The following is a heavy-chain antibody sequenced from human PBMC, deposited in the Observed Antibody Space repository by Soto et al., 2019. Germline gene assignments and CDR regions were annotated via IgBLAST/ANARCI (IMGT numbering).Heavy chain of an antibody. CDR2: ITGGGTDT. V-gene: IGHV3-23*01. J-gene: IGHJ4*02. Sequence: GGSLRLSCAASGFTFSTYAMNWVRQAPGKRLEWVSSITGGGTDTYYADSVKGRFTISRDNSKNTLYLQMSSLRAEDTAVYYCARLYDSSGYIKDYWGQGTLVTVSS. CDR3: ARLYDSSGYIKDY. D-gene: IGHD3-22*01. CDR1: GFTFSTYA.